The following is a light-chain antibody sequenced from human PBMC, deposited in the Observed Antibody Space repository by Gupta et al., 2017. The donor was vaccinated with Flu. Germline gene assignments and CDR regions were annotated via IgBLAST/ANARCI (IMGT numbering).Light chain of an antibody. V-gene: IGKV1-6*01. Sequence: AIQMTQSPSSLSASVGDRVTISCRASQGIRKDLGWYQQEPGKAPKLLIYAASNLQRGVPSRFSGSGSGTDFTLTINNLQPEDFATYYCLQDDSYPRTFGQGTKVEI. CDR2: AAS. J-gene: IGKJ1*01. CDR3: LQDDSYPRT. CDR1: QGIRKD.